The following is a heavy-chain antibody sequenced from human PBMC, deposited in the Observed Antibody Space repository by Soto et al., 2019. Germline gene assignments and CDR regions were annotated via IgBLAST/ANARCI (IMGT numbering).Heavy chain of an antibody. V-gene: IGHV6-1*01. Sequence: HSQTLSLTCAISGDSVSSNSAAWSWIRQSPSRGLEWLGRTYYRSKWYNDYAVSVKSRITISPDTSKNQFSLHLNSVTPEDTAVYYCARGSYDSPWYWGQGTLVTVSS. D-gene: IGHD3-10*01. J-gene: IGHJ4*02. CDR3: ARGSYDSPWY. CDR2: TYYRSKWYN. CDR1: GDSVSSNSAA.